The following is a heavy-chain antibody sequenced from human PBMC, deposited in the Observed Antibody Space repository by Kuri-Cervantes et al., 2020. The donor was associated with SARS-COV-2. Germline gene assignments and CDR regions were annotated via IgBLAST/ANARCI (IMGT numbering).Heavy chain of an antibody. CDR1: GGTFSSYA. V-gene: IGHV1-69*06. Sequence: GGSLRLSCKASGGTFSSYAISWVRQAPGQGLEWMGGIIPIFGTANYAQKFQGGVTITADKSTSTAYMELSSLRSEDTAVYYCARDQVVVVPAASGTRRGYYYYGMDVWGQGTTVTVSS. D-gene: IGHD2-2*01. CDR2: IIPIFGTA. CDR3: ARDQVVVVPAASGTRRGYYYYGMDV. J-gene: IGHJ6*02.